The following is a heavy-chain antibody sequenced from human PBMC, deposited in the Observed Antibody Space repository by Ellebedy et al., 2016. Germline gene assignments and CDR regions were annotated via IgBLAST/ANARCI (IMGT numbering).Heavy chain of an antibody. V-gene: IGHV3-30*03. CDR2: ISYDGRIK. J-gene: IGHJ4*02. D-gene: IGHD4-17*01. CDR3: ARVTGSVDYGDY. CDR1: GFIFSKYG. Sequence: GGSLRLXCGASGFIFSKYGMHWVRQAPGKGLEWVALISYDGRIKYYADSVKGRFTISRDNSKNTLYLQMNSLRAEDTAVYYCARVTGSVDYGDYWGQGTLVTVSS.